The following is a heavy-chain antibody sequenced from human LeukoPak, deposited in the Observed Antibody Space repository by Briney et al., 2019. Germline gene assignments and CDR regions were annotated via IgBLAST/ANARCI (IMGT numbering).Heavy chain of an antibody. CDR3: ARDRARGELRATWDY. Sequence: SVKVSCKASGGTFSSYAISWVRQAPGQGLEWMGGIIPIFGTANYAQKFQGRVTITADESTSTAYMELSSLRSEDTAVYYCARDRARGELRATWDYWGQGTLVTVSS. CDR2: IIPIFGTA. V-gene: IGHV1-69*13. D-gene: IGHD1-26*01. CDR1: GGTFSSYA. J-gene: IGHJ4*02.